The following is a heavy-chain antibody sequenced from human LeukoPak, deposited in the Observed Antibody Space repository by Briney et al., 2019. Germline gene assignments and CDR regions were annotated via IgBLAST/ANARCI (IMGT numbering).Heavy chain of an antibody. CDR2: IYPGDSDT. CDR3: ARLHYYDSSGYPNWFDH. CDR1: GCLFTSYW. Sequence: GGPLQISCKGAGCLFTSYWIGWVRQLPGKGLEGMGIIYPGDSDTRYSPSVQGQVTISADKSISTAYLQWSSLKASDTAMCYCARLHYYDSSGYPNWFDHWGQGTLVTVSS. D-gene: IGHD3-22*01. V-gene: IGHV5-51*01. J-gene: IGHJ5*02.